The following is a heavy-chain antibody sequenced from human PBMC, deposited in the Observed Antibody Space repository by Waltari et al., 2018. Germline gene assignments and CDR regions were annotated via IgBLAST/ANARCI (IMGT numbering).Heavy chain of an antibody. D-gene: IGHD3-22*01. CDR1: GFIFSHYA. Sequence: EVQVLESGGGLAQPGGSVRLTCAASGFIFSHYAIYWVRQAPGKGLEWVSGINGYGDKTYYADSVRGRFTLSRDNSRNTLSLEMNSLRADDTAVYYCAKAHFYDTSGYIEHWGQGTLVTVSS. CDR2: INGYGDKT. J-gene: IGHJ1*01. V-gene: IGHV3-23*01. CDR3: AKAHFYDTSGYIEH.